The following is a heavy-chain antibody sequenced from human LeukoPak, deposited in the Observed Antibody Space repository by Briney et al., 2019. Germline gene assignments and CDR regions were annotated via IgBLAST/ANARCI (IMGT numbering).Heavy chain of an antibody. J-gene: IGHJ4*02. CDR2: ISGSGGST. CDR3: AKGVVGAYDY. CDR1: RFTFSSYA. Sequence: GGSLRLSCAASRFTFSSYAMSWVRQAPGKGLEWVSAISGSGGSTYYADPVKGRFTISRDNSKNTLYLQMNSLRAEDTAVYYCAKGVVGAYDYWGQGTLVTVSS. V-gene: IGHV3-23*01. D-gene: IGHD1-26*01.